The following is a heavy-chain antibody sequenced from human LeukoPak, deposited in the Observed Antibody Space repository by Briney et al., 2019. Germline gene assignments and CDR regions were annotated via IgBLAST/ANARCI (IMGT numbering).Heavy chain of an antibody. Sequence: ASVKVSCKASGYTFTGYYMHWVRQAPGQGLEWMGWINPNSGGTNYAQKFQGRVTMTRDTSISTAYMELSRLRSDDTAVYYCAKQQLVPRNAFDIWGQGTMVTVSS. D-gene: IGHD6-13*01. J-gene: IGHJ3*02. CDR2: INPNSGGT. V-gene: IGHV1-2*02. CDR1: GYTFTGYY. CDR3: AKQQLVPRNAFDI.